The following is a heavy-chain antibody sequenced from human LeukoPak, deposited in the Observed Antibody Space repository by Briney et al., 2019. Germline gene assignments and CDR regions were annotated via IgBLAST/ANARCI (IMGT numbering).Heavy chain of an antibody. J-gene: IGHJ3*02. CDR2: IRYDGNNK. CDR1: GFTFSSYA. Sequence: PGGSLRLSCAASGFTFSSYAMHWVRQAPGKGLEWVAFIRYDGNNKYYADSVKGRFTISRDNSKNTLYLQMNSLRAEDTAVYYCAKSLNYYYDSSGSSKGGFDIWGQGTMVTVSS. CDR3: AKSLNYYYDSSGSSKGGFDI. V-gene: IGHV3-30*02. D-gene: IGHD3-22*01.